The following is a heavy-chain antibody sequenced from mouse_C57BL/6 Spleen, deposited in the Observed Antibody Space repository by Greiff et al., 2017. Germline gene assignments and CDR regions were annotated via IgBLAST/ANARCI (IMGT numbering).Heavy chain of an antibody. CDR2: INPNNGGT. Sequence: EVQLQQSGPDLVKPGTSVKISCKASGCTFTDYYMNWVKESHGKSLEWIGDINPNNGGTSYNQKFKGKATLTVDKSSSTAYMELRSLTSEDSAVYYCARSSSGYLFDYWGQGTTLTVSS. CDR3: ARSSSGYLFDY. J-gene: IGHJ2*01. D-gene: IGHD3-2*02. CDR1: GCTFTDYY. V-gene: IGHV1-26*01.